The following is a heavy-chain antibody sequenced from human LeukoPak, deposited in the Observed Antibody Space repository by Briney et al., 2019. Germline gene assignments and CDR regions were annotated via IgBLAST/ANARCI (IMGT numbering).Heavy chain of an antibody. CDR3: ARVGGMWYYYDSSGYYESY. CDR1: GFTFSSYA. J-gene: IGHJ4*02. D-gene: IGHD3-22*01. Sequence: PGGSLRLSCAASGFTFSSYAMSWVRQAPGKGLEWVSAISGSGGSTYYADSVKGRFTISRDNSKNTLYLQMNSLRAEDTAVYYCARVGGMWYYYDSSGYYESYWGQGTLVTVSS. V-gene: IGHV3-23*01. CDR2: ISGSGGST.